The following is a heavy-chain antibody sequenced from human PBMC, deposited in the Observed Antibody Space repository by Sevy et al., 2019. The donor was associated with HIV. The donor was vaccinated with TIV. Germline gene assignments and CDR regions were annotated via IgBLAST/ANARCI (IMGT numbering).Heavy chain of an antibody. J-gene: IGHJ6*02. V-gene: IGHV3-30*18. D-gene: IGHD3-9*01. CDR2: VSSDGTNT. Sequence: GGSLRLSCGASGFDFREYAMHWVRQAPGKGLEWGAAVSSDGTNTYYVDSVKGRFTISRDNSKNILYLQMNSLRVEDTAVYYCAKDFTGYNGMDVWGQGTMVTVSS. CDR3: AKDFTGYNGMDV. CDR1: GFDFREYA.